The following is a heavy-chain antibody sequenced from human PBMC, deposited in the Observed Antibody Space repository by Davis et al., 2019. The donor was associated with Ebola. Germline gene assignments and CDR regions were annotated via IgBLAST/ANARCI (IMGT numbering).Heavy chain of an antibody. CDR1: GFSFKNFA. CDR2: ISYDGTNS. J-gene: IGHJ4*02. V-gene: IGHV3-30-3*01. CDR3: ARVSSPKAVTGTALGY. Sequence: GESLKISCAVSGFSFKNFAMHWVRQAPGKGLEWVAVISYDGTNSYYADSVKGRFIISRDNSKNTVYLQMNSLRVEDTAVYYCARVSSPKAVTGTALGYWGQGTLVAVSS. D-gene: IGHD6-19*01.